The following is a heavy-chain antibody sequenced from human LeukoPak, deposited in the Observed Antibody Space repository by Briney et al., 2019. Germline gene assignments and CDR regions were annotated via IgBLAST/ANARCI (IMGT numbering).Heavy chain of an antibody. D-gene: IGHD1-26*01. Sequence: GGSLRLSCAASGFTFSSYGMHWVRQAPGKGLEWVAFIRYDGSNKFYADSVKGRFTISRDNPRNTLYLQMNSLRAEDTAMYHCAKEWELTYWGQGTLVTVSS. CDR1: GFTFSSYG. CDR3: AKEWELTY. V-gene: IGHV3-30*02. CDR2: IRYDGSNK. J-gene: IGHJ4*02.